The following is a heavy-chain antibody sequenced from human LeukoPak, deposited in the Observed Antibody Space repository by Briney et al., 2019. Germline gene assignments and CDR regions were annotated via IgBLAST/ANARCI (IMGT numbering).Heavy chain of an antibody. CDR2: IYYSGST. CDR1: GGSISSSNYY. CDR3: ARLRTAMGTSNY. D-gene: IGHD5-18*01. V-gene: IGHV4-39*01. J-gene: IGHJ4*02. Sequence: KPSETLSLTCTVSGGSISSSNYYWGWIRQPPGKGLEWIGTIYYSGSTYYNPPLRSRVTISVDTSKNQFSLKLSSVTAADTAVYYCARLRTAMGTSNYWGQGTLVTVSS.